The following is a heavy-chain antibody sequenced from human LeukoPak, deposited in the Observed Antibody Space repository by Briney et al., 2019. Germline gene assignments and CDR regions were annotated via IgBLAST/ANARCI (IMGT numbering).Heavy chain of an antibody. J-gene: IGHJ4*02. CDR3: ARGQWLDHFDY. D-gene: IGHD6-19*01. V-gene: IGHV4-39*07. Sequence: SETLSLTCTVSGGSISSSSYYWGWIRQPPGKGLEWIGSIYYSGSTYYNPSLKSRVTISVDTSKNQFSLKLSSVTAADTAVYYCARGQWLDHFDYWGQGTLVTVSS. CDR2: IYYSGST. CDR1: GGSISSSSYY.